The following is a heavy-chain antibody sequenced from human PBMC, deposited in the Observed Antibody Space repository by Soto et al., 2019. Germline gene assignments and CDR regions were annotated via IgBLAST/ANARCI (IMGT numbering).Heavy chain of an antibody. CDR1: GASFSGYY. Sequence: SETLSLTCAVYGASFSGYYWSWIRQPPGKGLEWIGEINHSGSTNYNPSLKSRVTISVDTSKNQFSLKLSSVTAADTAVYYCARGYGSGRRWFDPWGQGTLVTVSS. V-gene: IGHV4-34*01. J-gene: IGHJ5*02. CDR2: INHSGST. CDR3: ARGYGSGRRWFDP. D-gene: IGHD3-10*01.